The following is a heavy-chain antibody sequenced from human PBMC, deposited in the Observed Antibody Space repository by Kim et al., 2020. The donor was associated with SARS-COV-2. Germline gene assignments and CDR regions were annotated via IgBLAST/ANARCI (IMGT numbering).Heavy chain of an antibody. J-gene: IGHJ6*02. CDR3: ARALVRGVRLDYYYGMDV. CDR2: IIPILGIA. CDR1: GGTFSSYA. D-gene: IGHD3-10*01. Sequence: SVKVSCKASGGTFSSYAISWVRQAPGQGLEWMGRIIPILGIANYAQKFQGRVTITADKSTSTAYMELSSLRSEDTAVYYCARALVRGVRLDYYYGMDVWGQGTTVTVSS. V-gene: IGHV1-69*04.